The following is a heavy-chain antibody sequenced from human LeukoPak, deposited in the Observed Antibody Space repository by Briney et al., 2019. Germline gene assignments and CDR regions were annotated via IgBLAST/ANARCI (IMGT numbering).Heavy chain of an antibody. V-gene: IGHV3-23*01. CDR2: ISGSDDST. D-gene: IGHD3-16*02. J-gene: IGHJ4*02. CDR1: GLTFSSYA. Sequence: PGGSLRLSCAASGLTFSSYAMSWVRQAPGKGLEWVSAISGSDDSTYYADSVKGRFTISRDNSKNTLYLQMNSLRAEDTALYYCAKGGLIAYLDYWGQGTLVTVSS. CDR3: AKGGLIAYLDY.